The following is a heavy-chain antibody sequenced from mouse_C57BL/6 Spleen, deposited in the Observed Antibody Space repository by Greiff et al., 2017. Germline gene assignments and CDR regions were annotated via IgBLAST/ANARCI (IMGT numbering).Heavy chain of an antibody. D-gene: IGHD1-1*01. CDR1: GYTFTSYW. CDR3: ARPACLSYDGSSDGFAY. Sequence: QVQLQQPGAELVKPGASVKMSCKASGYTFTSYWITWVKQRPGQGLEWIGDIYPGSGSTNYNEKFKSKATLTVDTSSSTAYMQLRSLPSEDSAVYYCARPACLSYDGSSDGFAYWGQGTLVTVSA. J-gene: IGHJ3*01. V-gene: IGHV1-55*01. CDR2: IYPGSGST.